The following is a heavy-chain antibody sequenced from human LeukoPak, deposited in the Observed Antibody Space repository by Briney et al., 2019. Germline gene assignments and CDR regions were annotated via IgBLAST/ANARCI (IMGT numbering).Heavy chain of an antibody. CDR3: ARQLYVSGSYYAPMDV. V-gene: IGHV4-59*08. J-gene: IGHJ6*03. D-gene: IGHD3-10*01. CDR1: GGSISSYY. CDR2: IYYSGST. Sequence: SETPSLTCTVSGGSISSYYWSWIRQPPGKGLEWIGYIYYSGSTNYNPSLKSRVTISVDTSKNQFSLKLSSVTAADTAVYFCARQLYVSGSYYAPMDVWGKGTTVTISS.